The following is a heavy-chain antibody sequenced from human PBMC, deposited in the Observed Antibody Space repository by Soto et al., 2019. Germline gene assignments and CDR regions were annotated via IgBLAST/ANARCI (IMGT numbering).Heavy chain of an antibody. CDR2: INPNSGST. CDR3: ARDRGSGWAIEY. D-gene: IGHD6-19*01. Sequence: ASVKVSCKASGYTFTCYGISWVRQAPGQGLEWMGWINPNSGSTNYAQKFQGWVTMTRDTSISTAYMELSRLRSDDTAVYYCARDRGSGWAIEYWGQGTLVTVSS. CDR1: GYTFTCYG. V-gene: IGHV1-2*04. J-gene: IGHJ4*02.